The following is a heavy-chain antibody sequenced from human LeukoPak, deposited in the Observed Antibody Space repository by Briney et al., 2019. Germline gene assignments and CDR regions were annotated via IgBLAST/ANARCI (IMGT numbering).Heavy chain of an antibody. CDR2: ISYDGSNK. J-gene: IGHJ4*02. CDR3: AKDGAGEAAAAGDY. Sequence: GRSLRLSCAASGFTFSSYGRHWVRQAPGRGLEWVAVISYDGSNKYYADSVKGRFTISRDNSKNTLYLQMNSLRAEDTAVYYCAKDGAGEAAAAGDYWGQGTLVTVSS. V-gene: IGHV3-30*18. D-gene: IGHD6-13*01. CDR1: GFTFSSYG.